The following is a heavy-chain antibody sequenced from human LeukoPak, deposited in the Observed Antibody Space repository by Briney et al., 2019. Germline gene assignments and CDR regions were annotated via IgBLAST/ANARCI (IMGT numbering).Heavy chain of an antibody. J-gene: IGHJ5*02. D-gene: IGHD3-16*01. CDR1: GDSISSYY. V-gene: IGHV4-59*01. Sequence: SETLSLTCTVSGDSISSYYWSWIRQPPGKGLEWIGYIYYSGSTNYNPSLKSRVTISVDTSKNQFSLKLSSVTAADTAVYYCARWGNRFDPWGQGTLVTVSS. CDR3: ARWGNRFDP. CDR2: IYYSGST.